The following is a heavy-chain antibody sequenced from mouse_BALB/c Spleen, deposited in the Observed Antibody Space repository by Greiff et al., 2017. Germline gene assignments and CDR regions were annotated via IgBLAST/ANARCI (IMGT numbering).Heavy chain of an antibody. V-gene: IGHV1-80*01. CDR1: GYAFSSYW. Sequence: QVQLQQSGAELVRPGSSVKISCKASGYAFSSYWMNWVKQRPGQGLEWIGQIYPGDGDTNYNGKFKGKATLTADKSSSTAYMQLSSLTSEDSAVYFCARELFLLRFWYFDVWGAGTTVTVSS. CDR2: IYPGDGDT. CDR3: ARELFLLRFWYFDV. D-gene: IGHD1-1*01. J-gene: IGHJ1*01.